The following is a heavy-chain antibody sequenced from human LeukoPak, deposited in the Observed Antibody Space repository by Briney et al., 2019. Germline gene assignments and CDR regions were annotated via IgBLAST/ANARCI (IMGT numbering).Heavy chain of an antibody. D-gene: IGHD6-13*01. CDR2: ISGYNGNT. CDR1: GYIFTNFG. CDR3: ARGTSSSWRPKDDAFDI. Sequence: ASVKVSCKASGYIFTNFGISWVRQARGQGLEWMGWISGYNGNTNYAQKLQGRVTMTTDTSTSTAYMELRSLRSDDTAVYYCARGTSSSWRPKDDAFDIWGQGTMVTVSS. V-gene: IGHV1-18*01. J-gene: IGHJ3*02.